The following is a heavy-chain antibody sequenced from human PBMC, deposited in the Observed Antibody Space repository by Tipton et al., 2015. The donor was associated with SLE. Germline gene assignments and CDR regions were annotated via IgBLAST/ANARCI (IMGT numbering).Heavy chain of an antibody. J-gene: IGHJ6*02. Sequence: TLSLTCTVSGGSISSSSYYWGWIRQPPGKGLEWIGSIYYSGSTYYNPSLKSRVTISVDTSKNQFSLKLSSVTAADTAVYYCASAPQVYSSSWYGFNYNGMDVWGQGTTVTVSS. V-gene: IGHV4-39*01. CDR2: IYYSGST. D-gene: IGHD6-13*01. CDR3: ASAPQVYSSSWYGFNYNGMDV. CDR1: GGSISSSSYY.